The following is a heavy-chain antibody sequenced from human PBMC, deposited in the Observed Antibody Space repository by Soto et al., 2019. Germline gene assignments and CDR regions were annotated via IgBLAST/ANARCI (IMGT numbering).Heavy chain of an antibody. Sequence: GGSLRLSCAASGFTFSSYSMNWVRQAPGKGLEWVSSISSSSSYIYYADSVKGRFTISRDNAKNSLYLQMISLRAEDTAVYYCARDQSTVTTAPRSGLNYYYYYMDVWGKGTTVTVSS. CDR2: ISSSSSYI. J-gene: IGHJ6*03. CDR1: GFTFSSYS. CDR3: ARDQSTVTTAPRSGLNYYYYYMDV. D-gene: IGHD4-4*01. V-gene: IGHV3-21*01.